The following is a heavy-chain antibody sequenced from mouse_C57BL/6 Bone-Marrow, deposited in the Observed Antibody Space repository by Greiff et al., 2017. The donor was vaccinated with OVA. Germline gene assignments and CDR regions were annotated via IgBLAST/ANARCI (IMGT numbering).Heavy chain of an antibody. V-gene: IGHV1-18*01. Sequence: EVQLQQSGPELVKPGASVKIPCKASGYTFTDYNMDWVKQSHGKSLEWIGDINPNNGGTIYNQKFKGKATLTVDKSSSTAYMELRSLTSEDTAVYYCARDNGSSDRYAMDYWGQGTSVTVSS. CDR2: INPNNGGT. D-gene: IGHD1-1*01. CDR3: ARDNGSSDRYAMDY. CDR1: GYTFTDYN. J-gene: IGHJ4*01.